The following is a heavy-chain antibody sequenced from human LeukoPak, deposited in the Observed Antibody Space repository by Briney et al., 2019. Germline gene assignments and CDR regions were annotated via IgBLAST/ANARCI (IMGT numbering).Heavy chain of an antibody. CDR3: ARGDGWDRSPSDAFDI. V-gene: IGHV1-2*02. Sequence: ASVKVSCKASGYTFTGYYMHWVRQAPGQGLEWMGWINPNSGGTNYAQKFQGRVTMTRDTSISTAYMELSRLRSDDTAVYYCARGDGWDRSPSDAFDIWGQGTMVTVPS. CDR2: INPNSGGT. D-gene: IGHD3-16*01. J-gene: IGHJ3*02. CDR1: GYTFTGYY.